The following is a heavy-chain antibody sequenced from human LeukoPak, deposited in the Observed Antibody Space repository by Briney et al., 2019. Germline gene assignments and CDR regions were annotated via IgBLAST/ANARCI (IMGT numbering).Heavy chain of an antibody. CDR1: GGTSNSHA. Sequence: ASVKVSCKASGGTSNSHATSWVRRAPGQGLEWMGRIIPNLGTTNRAQNFQDRVTLTADKSTNTAYMELTSLTSDDTAVYYCATTNDGGGYQWGDFFDFWGQGTLVTVSS. J-gene: IGHJ4*02. V-gene: IGHV1-69*04. CDR3: ATTNDGGGYQWGDFFDF. D-gene: IGHD3-22*01. CDR2: IIPNLGTT.